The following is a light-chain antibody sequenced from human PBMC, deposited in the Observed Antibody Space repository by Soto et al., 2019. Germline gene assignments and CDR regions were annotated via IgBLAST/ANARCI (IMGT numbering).Light chain of an antibody. CDR3: GSWDYTLSVGV. Sequence: QSVLTQPPSVSAAPGQRVTISCSGSSSNIGNNYVSWYQQLPGTAPKLLIYDNNERPSGIPDRFSGSKSGTSATLGITGLQTGDEADYYCGSWDYTLSVGVFGGGTKLTVL. J-gene: IGLJ2*01. CDR1: SSNIGNNY. CDR2: DNN. V-gene: IGLV1-51*01.